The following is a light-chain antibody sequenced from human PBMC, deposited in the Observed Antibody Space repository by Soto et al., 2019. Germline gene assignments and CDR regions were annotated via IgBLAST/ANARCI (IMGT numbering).Light chain of an antibody. CDR3: QQYGSSGT. J-gene: IGKJ1*01. CDR2: GAS. V-gene: IGKV3-20*01. CDR1: QSVSSN. Sequence: EIVMTQSPATLSVSQGERATLSFRASQSVSSNLAWYQQKPGQAPRLLIYGASSRATGIPDRFSGSGSGTDFTLTISRLEPEDFAVYYCQQYGSSGTFGQGTNVDIK.